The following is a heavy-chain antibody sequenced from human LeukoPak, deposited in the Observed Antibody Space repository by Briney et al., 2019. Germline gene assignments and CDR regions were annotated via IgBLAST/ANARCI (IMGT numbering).Heavy chain of an antibody. J-gene: IGHJ4*02. Sequence: GGSLRLSCAASGFTFSGSAMHWVRQASGKGLEWVGRIRSKANSYATAYAASVKGRFTTSRDDSKNTAYLQMNSLKTEDTAVYYCTRRLADSSGSLDYWGQGTLVTVSS. D-gene: IGHD3-22*01. CDR2: IRSKANSYAT. CDR1: GFTFSGSA. CDR3: TRRLADSSGSLDY. V-gene: IGHV3-73*01.